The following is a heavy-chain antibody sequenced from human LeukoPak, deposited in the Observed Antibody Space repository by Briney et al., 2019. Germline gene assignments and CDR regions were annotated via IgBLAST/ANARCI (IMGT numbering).Heavy chain of an antibody. Sequence: GESLKISCQTSGFTFTDYWIGWVRQMPGKGLEWMGIIYPGDSDTKYSPSFRGQVTMSADESTNTAYLQWGSLKASDTAMYFCARGDASMATGFNYWGQGTLVTVSS. D-gene: IGHD6-6*01. CDR3: ARGDASMATGFNY. CDR1: GFTFTDYW. V-gene: IGHV5-51*01. CDR2: IYPGDSDT. J-gene: IGHJ4*02.